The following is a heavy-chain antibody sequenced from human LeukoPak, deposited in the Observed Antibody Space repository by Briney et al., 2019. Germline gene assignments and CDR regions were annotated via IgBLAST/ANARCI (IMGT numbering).Heavy chain of an antibody. Sequence: SETLSLTCAVSGGSISSGGYSWSWIRQPPGKGLEWIGYIYHSGSTYYNPSLKSRVTISVDRSKNQFSLKLSSVTAADTAVYYCACQYSSQTSDWFDPWGQGTLVTVSS. CDR1: GGSISSGGYS. CDR2: IYHSGST. CDR3: ACQYSSQTSDWFDP. J-gene: IGHJ5*02. D-gene: IGHD6-6*01. V-gene: IGHV4-30-2*01.